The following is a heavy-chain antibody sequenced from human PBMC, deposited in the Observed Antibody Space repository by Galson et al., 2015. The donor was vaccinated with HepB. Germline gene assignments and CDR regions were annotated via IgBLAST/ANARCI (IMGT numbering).Heavy chain of an antibody. J-gene: IGHJ4*02. CDR1: GGTFNDYA. V-gene: IGHV1-69*05. CDR3: ARGPFEDDVSGSYRYQKSVYFDY. Sequence: SVKVSCKASGGTFNDYAINWVRQAPGQGLEWMGGIIPIFGRANYALNFQGRVTMTTDESRTTAYMELASLRSEDTAMYYCARGPFEDDVSGSYRYQKSVYFDYWGQGTPVAVSS. CDR2: IIPIFGRA. D-gene: IGHD3-16*02.